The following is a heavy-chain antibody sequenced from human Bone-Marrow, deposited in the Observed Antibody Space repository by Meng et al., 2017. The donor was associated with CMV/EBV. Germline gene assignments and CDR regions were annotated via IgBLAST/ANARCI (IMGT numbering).Heavy chain of an antibody. CDR2: IWYDGSNK. D-gene: IGHD3-3*01. CDR1: GFTFSSYG. Sequence: GESLKISCAASGFTFSSYGMHWVRQAPGKGLEWVAVIWYDGSNKYYADSVKGRFTISRDNSKNTLYLQMNSLRAEDTAVYYCARAPETITIFGVVIPRGYGMDVWGQGTTVTVSS. CDR3: ARAPETITIFGVVIPRGYGMDV. V-gene: IGHV3-33*01. J-gene: IGHJ6*02.